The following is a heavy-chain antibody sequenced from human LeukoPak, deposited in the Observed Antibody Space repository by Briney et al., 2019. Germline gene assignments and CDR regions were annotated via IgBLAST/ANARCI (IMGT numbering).Heavy chain of an antibody. CDR1: GFTFSSYA. CDR2: ISYDGSNK. Sequence: PGRSLRLSCAASGFTFSSYAMHWVRQAPGKGLEWVAVISYDGSNKYYADSVKGRFTISRDNSKNTLYLQMNSLRAEDTAVYYCASDIVGAMRVVIDYWGQGTLVTVSS. V-gene: IGHV3-30-3*01. D-gene: IGHD1-26*01. CDR3: ASDIVGAMRVVIDY. J-gene: IGHJ4*02.